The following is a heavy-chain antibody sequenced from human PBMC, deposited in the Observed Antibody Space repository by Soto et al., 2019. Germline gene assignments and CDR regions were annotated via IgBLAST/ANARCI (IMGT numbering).Heavy chain of an antibody. Sequence: QVQLVESGGGLVTPGGSLRLSCAASGFTFSGYYMSWIRQAPGKGLEWVSYISGSGSYIYYADSVKGRFTISRDNAKNSLYLQVNSLRVEDTAVYYCARDKDFGDYTFDLWGQGTLVTVSS. CDR3: ARDKDFGDYTFDL. D-gene: IGHD4-17*01. V-gene: IGHV3-11*01. CDR1: GFTFSGYY. J-gene: IGHJ4*02. CDR2: ISGSGSYI.